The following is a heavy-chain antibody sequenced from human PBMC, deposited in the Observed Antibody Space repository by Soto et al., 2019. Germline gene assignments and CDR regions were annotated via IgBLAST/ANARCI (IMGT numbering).Heavy chain of an antibody. Sequence: ASVKVSCKASGYTFTSYGISWVRQAPGQGLERMGGISAYNGNTNYAQKLQGRVTMTTDTSTSTAYMELSSLRSEDTAVYYCARARTPNDFWSGQPHYYYYGMDVWGQGTTVTVSS. CDR1: GYTFTSYG. CDR3: ARARTPNDFWSGQPHYYYYGMDV. V-gene: IGHV1-18*04. D-gene: IGHD3-3*01. J-gene: IGHJ6*02. CDR2: ISAYNGNT.